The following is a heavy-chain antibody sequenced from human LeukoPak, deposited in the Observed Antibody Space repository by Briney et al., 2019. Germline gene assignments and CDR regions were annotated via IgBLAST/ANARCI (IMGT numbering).Heavy chain of an antibody. CDR3: ARGRYCSSTSCFYYFDY. V-gene: IGHV3-30-3*01. D-gene: IGHD2-2*01. Sequence: GGSLRLSCAASRFTFSSYAMHWVRQAPGKGLEWVAVISYDGSNKYYADSVKGRFTISRDNSKNTLYLQMNSLRAEDTAVYYCARGRYCSSTSCFYYFDYWGQGTLVTVSS. CDR1: RFTFSSYA. J-gene: IGHJ4*02. CDR2: ISYDGSNK.